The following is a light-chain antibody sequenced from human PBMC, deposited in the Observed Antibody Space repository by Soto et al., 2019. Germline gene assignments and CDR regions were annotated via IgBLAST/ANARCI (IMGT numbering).Light chain of an antibody. CDR3: SSYTTTSTLVV. CDR1: IRDVGGFNY. V-gene: IGLV2-14*01. CDR2: EVS. Sequence: QSALTQPASVSGSPGQSITISCTGTIRDVGGFNYVSWYQKHPGKAPKLIIYEVSNWPSGVSNRFSGSKSGNTASLTISGLQAEDEAEYYCSSYTTTSTLVVFGGGTKLTVL. J-gene: IGLJ2*01.